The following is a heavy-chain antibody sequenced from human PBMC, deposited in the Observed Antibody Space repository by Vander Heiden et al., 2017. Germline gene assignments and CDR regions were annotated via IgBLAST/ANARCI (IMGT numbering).Heavy chain of an antibody. CDR1: GGSISSSSYY. J-gene: IGHJ6*02. D-gene: IGHD3-3*01. CDR3: ARQGQYDFWSDYYYYGMDV. Sequence: QLQLQESGPGLVKPSETLSLTCTVSGGSISSSSYYWGWIRQPPGKGLEWIGSIYYSGSTYYNPSLKSRVTISVDTSKNQFSLKLSSVTAADTAVYYCARQGQYDFWSDYYYYGMDVWGQGTTVTVSS. V-gene: IGHV4-39*01. CDR2: IYYSGST.